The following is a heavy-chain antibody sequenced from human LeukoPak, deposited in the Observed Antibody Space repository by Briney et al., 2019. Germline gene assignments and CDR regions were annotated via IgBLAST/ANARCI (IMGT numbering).Heavy chain of an antibody. Sequence: ASVKVSCKLSGDTLTELSMHWVRQSPGKGLEWMGGFVPEDGETIYAQKFQGRVTMTEDTSTDTAYMELSSLRSDDTAMYFCATLPRGHLFDSWGQGTLVTASS. CDR1: GDTLTELS. D-gene: IGHD3-10*01. J-gene: IGHJ4*02. CDR2: FVPEDGET. V-gene: IGHV1-24*01. CDR3: ATLPRGHLFDS.